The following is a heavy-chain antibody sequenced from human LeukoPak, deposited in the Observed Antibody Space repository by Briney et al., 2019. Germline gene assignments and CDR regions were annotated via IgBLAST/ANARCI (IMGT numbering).Heavy chain of an antibody. J-gene: IGHJ6*04. CDR3: ARGLDSSNGMDV. Sequence: PGRSLRLSCAASGFTFSSYGMHWVRQAPGKGLEWVAVIWYDGSNKYYADSVKGRFTISRDNSKNTLYLQMNSLRAEDTAVYYCARGLDSSNGMDVGAKGPRSPSPQ. CDR1: GFTFSSYG. V-gene: IGHV3-33*01. D-gene: IGHD2-2*03. CDR2: IWYDGSNK.